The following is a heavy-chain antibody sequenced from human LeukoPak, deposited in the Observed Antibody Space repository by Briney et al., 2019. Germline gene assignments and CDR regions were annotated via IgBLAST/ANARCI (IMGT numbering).Heavy chain of an antibody. D-gene: IGHD3-10*01. CDR2: INSSSGYI. J-gene: IGHJ6*03. CDR1: GFTFRNYN. Sequence: LGGSLRLSCAASGFTFRNYNMNWVRQAPGKGLEWVSSINSSSGYIYYADSVKGRFTISRDNAKNSLYLQMNSLRAEDTAVYYCARDATMVPLYYYYYMDVWGKGTTVTVSS. V-gene: IGHV3-21*01. CDR3: ARDATMVPLYYYYYMDV.